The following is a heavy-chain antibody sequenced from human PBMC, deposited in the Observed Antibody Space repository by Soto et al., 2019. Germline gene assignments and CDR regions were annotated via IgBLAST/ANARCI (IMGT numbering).Heavy chain of an antibody. CDR1: GGSISSYY. Sequence: QVQLQESGPGLVKPSETLSLTCTVSGGSISSYYWSWIRQPPGKGLEWIGYSYYSGSTNYNPSLKSRVTISVYTSKNQFSLKLSSVTAADTAVYYCARRLGNRFLESNDAFDIWGQGTMVTVSS. V-gene: IGHV4-59*08. CDR3: ARRLGNRFLESNDAFDI. D-gene: IGHD3-3*01. J-gene: IGHJ3*02. CDR2: SYYSGST.